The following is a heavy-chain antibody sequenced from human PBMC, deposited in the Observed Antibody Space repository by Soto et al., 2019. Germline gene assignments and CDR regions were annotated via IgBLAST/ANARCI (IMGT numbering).Heavy chain of an antibody. Sequence: GGSLRLSCAASGFTFSSYAMQWVRQAPGKGLEWVAVISYDGSNKYYADFVKGRFTISRDNSKNTLYLQMNSLRPEDTAVYYCARGVSNSWLGLRDYYYGMDVWGQGTTVTVSS. V-gene: IGHV3-30-3*01. CDR2: ISYDGSNK. CDR1: GFTFSSYA. CDR3: ARGVSNSWLGLRDYYYGMDV. D-gene: IGHD6-13*01. J-gene: IGHJ6*02.